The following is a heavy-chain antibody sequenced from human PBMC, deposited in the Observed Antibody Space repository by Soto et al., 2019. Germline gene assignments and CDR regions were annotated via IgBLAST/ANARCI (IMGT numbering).Heavy chain of an antibody. CDR2: ISTFKNYT. V-gene: IGHV1-18*01. Sequence: WASVKVSCKSSGYVFTSYGIGWVRQAPGQGLEWMGWISTFKNYTKYPQRLQGRVTMTTDTPTSTAYMELRSLRSDDTAVYYCARVDDYYDSSGHYFTFFNYWGQGSLVTVSS. J-gene: IGHJ4*02. D-gene: IGHD3-22*01. CDR1: GYVFTSYG. CDR3: ARVDDYYDSSGHYFTFFNY.